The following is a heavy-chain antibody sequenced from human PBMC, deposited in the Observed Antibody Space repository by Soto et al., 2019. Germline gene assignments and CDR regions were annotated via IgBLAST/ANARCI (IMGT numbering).Heavy chain of an antibody. CDR2: INAGNGNT. CDR1: GYTFTSYG. J-gene: IGHJ5*02. Sequence: ASVKVSCKASGYTFTSYGISWVRQAPGQGLEWMGWINAGNGNTKYSQKFQGRVTITRDTSASTAYMELSSLRSEDTAVYYCANGYSSSWGFDPWGQGTLVTVSS. D-gene: IGHD6-13*01. CDR3: ANGYSSSWGFDP. V-gene: IGHV1-3*01.